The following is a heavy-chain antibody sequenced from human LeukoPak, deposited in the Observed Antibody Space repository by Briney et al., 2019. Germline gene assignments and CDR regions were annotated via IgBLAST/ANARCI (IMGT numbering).Heavy chain of an antibody. CDR3: ARVAAAAGPLDAFDI. CDR1: GYTFTSYG. CDR2: FSTYNGNT. J-gene: IGHJ3*02. D-gene: IGHD6-13*01. Sequence: ASVKVSCKTSGYTFTSYGISWVRQAPGQGLEWMGWFSTYNGNTNYAQKFQGRVTMTRDTSISTAYMELSRLRSDDTAVYYCARVAAAAGPLDAFDIWGQGTMVTVSS. V-gene: IGHV1-18*01.